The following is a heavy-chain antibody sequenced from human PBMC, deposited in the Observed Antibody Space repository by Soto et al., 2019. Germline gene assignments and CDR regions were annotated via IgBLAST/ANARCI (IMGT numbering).Heavy chain of an antibody. J-gene: IGHJ4*02. V-gene: IGHV4-59*01. CDR1: GGSISSYY. CDR2: IYYSGNT. D-gene: IGHD3-9*01. CDR3: ARALSYHAVLTGRGWVFYFDY. Sequence: QVRLQESGPGLVKPSETLSLTCAVSGGSISSYYWSWIRQPPGRGLEWIGDIYYSGNTNYNPSLKSRVTISVDRSKSQFSLEVKSVTAADTAVYYCARALSYHAVLTGRGWVFYFDYWGQGTLVTVPS.